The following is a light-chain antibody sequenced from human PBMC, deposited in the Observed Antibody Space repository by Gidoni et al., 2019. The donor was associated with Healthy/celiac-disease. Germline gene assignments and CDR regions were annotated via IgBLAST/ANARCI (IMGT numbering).Light chain of an antibody. V-gene: IGKV3-20*01. CDR3: QQYGSSPWT. J-gene: IGKJ1*01. CDR2: GAS. Sequence: IVLTQSPGTLSLSPGESATLSCRASQTVSTSYLAWYQQKPGQAPRLLIYGASSRATGIPDRFSGSGCGTDFTLTISRLEPEDFAVYYCQQYGSSPWTFGQGTKVEIK. CDR1: QTVSTSY.